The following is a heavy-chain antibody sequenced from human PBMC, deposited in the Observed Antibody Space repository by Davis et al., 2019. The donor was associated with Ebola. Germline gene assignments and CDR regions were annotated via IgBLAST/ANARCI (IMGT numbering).Heavy chain of an antibody. D-gene: IGHD2-21*01. CDR1: GGSSSGYY. V-gene: IGHV4-34*01. CDR2: INHSGST. Sequence: MPSETLSLTCAVYGGSSSGYYWSWIRQPPGKGLEWIGEINHSGSTNYNPSLKSRVTISVDTSKNQFSLKLSSVTAADTAVYYCARPPAYAWFDPWGQGTLVTVSS. CDR3: ARPPAYAWFDP. J-gene: IGHJ5*02.